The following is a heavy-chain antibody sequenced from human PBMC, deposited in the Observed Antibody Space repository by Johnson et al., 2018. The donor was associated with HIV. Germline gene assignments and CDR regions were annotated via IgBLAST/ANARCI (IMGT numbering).Heavy chain of an antibody. D-gene: IGHD1-20*01. V-gene: IGHV3-66*04. CDR3: ARHNWNDLAFDI. CDR1: GFTFDDYG. Sequence: VQLVESGGGVVRPGGSLRLSCAASGFTFDDYGMSWVRQAPGKGLEWVSVIYSDGSTYYSDSVKGRFTISRDNSKNTVHLQMNSLRAEDTAVYYCARHNWNDLAFDIWGQGTMVTVSS. J-gene: IGHJ3*02. CDR2: IYSDGST.